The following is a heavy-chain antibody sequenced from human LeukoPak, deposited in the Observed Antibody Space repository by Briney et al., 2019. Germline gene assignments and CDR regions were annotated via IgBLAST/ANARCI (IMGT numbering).Heavy chain of an antibody. CDR3: ARALPSGYCYRY. J-gene: IGHJ4*02. V-gene: IGHV4-34*01. Sequence: SETLSLTCAVYGGSFSGYYWSWIRQPPGKGLEWIGEISHSGSTNYNPSLKSRVTVSVDTSKNQFSLKLSSVTAADTAVYYCARALPSGYCYRYWGQGTLVTVSS. D-gene: IGHD3-22*01. CDR2: ISHSGST. CDR1: GGSFSGYY.